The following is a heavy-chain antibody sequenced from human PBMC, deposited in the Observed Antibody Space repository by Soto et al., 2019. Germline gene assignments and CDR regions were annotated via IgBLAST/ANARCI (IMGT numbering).Heavy chain of an antibody. CDR3: AAAAGVAATATNYYYDGMDV. CDR1: GYTFTGYY. D-gene: IGHD2-15*01. V-gene: IGHV1-2*04. J-gene: IGHJ6*02. CDR2: INPNSGGT. Sequence: GASVKVSCKASGYTFTGYYMHWVRQAPGQGLEWMGWINPNSGGTNYAQKFQGWVTMTRDTSISTAYMELSRLRSDDTAVYYCAAAAGVAATATNYYYDGMDVWGQGTTVIVSS.